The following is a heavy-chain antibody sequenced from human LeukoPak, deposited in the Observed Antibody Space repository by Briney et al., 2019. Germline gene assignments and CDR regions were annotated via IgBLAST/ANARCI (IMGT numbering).Heavy chain of an antibody. V-gene: IGHV3-53*01. Sequence: GGSLRLSCAVSGFTVSSIYMSWVRQAPGKGLEWVSFIYSDGNTYYADSVKGRFTLSRDSSRNTPYLQMNSLRVDDTAVYYCAGDTHSSSWYDHWGQGTLVTVSS. CDR3: AGDTHSSSWYDH. D-gene: IGHD6-19*01. CDR2: IYSDGNT. J-gene: IGHJ5*02. CDR1: GFTVSSIY.